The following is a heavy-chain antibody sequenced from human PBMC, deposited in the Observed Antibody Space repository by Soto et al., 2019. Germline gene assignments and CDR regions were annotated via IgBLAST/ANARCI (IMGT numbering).Heavy chain of an antibody. CDR2: IRSKANNYAT. J-gene: IGHJ4*02. CDR3: TRGYGDYVRDY. CDR1: GFTVSGSA. D-gene: IGHD4-17*01. V-gene: IGHV3-73*01. Sequence: EVQLVESGGGLVQPGESLKLSCAVSGFTVSGSAMHWVRQASGKGLEWVGLIRSKANNYATAYAASVKGRSTISRDDSKNTPYLQMNSLKSEDTAVYYCTRGYGDYVRDYWGQGTLVTVSS.